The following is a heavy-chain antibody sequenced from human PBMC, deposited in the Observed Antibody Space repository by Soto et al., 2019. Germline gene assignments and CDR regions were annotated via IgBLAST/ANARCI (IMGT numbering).Heavy chain of an antibody. CDR3: ARGSLGPDY. V-gene: IGHV4-4*07. CDR1: SASLSNYY. J-gene: IGHJ4*02. CDR2: IFPTGNT. D-gene: IGHD1-26*01. Sequence: QVQLQESGPGLVKPSETLSLTCTVSSASLSNYYWSWIRQPAGQGLEWIGRIFPTGNTDYNPSLRSRVTMSVDTSKNQFSLKLNSVTAADTAVYYRARGSLGPDYWGPGTLVTVSS.